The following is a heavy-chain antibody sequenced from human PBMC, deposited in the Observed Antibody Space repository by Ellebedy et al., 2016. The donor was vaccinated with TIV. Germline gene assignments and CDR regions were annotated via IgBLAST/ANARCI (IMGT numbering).Heavy chain of an antibody. CDR1: GFTFSSYA. J-gene: IGHJ6*02. D-gene: IGHD2-15*01. CDR3: ARDQGGYSYYYYGMDV. V-gene: IGHV3-30-3*01. Sequence: PGGSLRLSCAASGFTFSSYAMHWVRQAPGKGLEWVAVISYDGSNKYYADSVKGRFTISRDNSKNTLYLQMNSLRAEDTAVYYCARDQGGYSYYYYGMDVWGQGTTVTVSS. CDR2: ISYDGSNK.